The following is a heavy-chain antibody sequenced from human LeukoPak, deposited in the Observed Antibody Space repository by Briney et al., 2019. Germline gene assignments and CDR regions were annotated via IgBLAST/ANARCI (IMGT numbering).Heavy chain of an antibody. D-gene: IGHD3-9*01. J-gene: IGHJ3*01. CDR3: ASQRRVDLGFAFNL. V-gene: IGHV3-66*04. Sequence: GGSLRLSCAASGFTVSSNYMNWVRQAPGKGLEWVSVIYSGGSAYYADSVKGRFTISRDNSKNALYLQMNSLRADDTAVYYCASQRRVDLGFAFNLWGQGTMVTVSS. CDR2: IYSGGSA. CDR1: GFTVSSNY.